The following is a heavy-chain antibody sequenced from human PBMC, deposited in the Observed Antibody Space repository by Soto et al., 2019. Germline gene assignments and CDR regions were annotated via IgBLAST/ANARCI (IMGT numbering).Heavy chain of an antibody. CDR1: GGTFSSYA. D-gene: IGHD2-15*01. CDR3: ASSGGCSGGSCYRHYYYYGMDV. CDR2: IIPIFGTA. J-gene: IGHJ6*02. V-gene: IGHV1-69*13. Sequence: SVKVSCKASGGTFSSYAISWVRQAPGQGLEWMGGIIPIFGTANYAQKFQGRVTITADESTSTAYMELSSLRSEDTAVYYCASSGGCSGGSCYRHYYYYGMDVWGQGTTVTVSS.